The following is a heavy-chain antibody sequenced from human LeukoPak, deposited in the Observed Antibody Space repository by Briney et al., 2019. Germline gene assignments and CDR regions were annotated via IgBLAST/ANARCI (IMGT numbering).Heavy chain of an antibody. CDR1: GGSISSSSYY. CDR3: ARLGSTLVYYYYMDV. V-gene: IGHV4-39*01. CDR2: IYYSGST. D-gene: IGHD5/OR15-5a*01. J-gene: IGHJ6*03. Sequence: SETLSLTCTVSGGSISSSSYYWGWIRQPPGKGLEWIGSIYYSGSTYYNPSLKSRVTISVDTSKNQFPLKRSSVTAADTAVYYCARLGSTLVYYYYMDVWGKGTTVTVSS.